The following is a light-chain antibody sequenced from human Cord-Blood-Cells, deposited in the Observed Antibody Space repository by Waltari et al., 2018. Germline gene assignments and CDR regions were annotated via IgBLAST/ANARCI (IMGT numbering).Light chain of an antibody. CDR1: QSVSSN. CDR2: GAS. Sequence: EILMTQSPAPLSVSPGERAPLSCSASQSVSSNLAWYQQKPGQAPRLLIYGASTTATGIPARFSGSGSGTEFTLTISSLQSEDFAVYYCQQYNNWPPWTFGQGTKVEIK. V-gene: IGKV3-15*01. J-gene: IGKJ1*01. CDR3: QQYNNWPPWT.